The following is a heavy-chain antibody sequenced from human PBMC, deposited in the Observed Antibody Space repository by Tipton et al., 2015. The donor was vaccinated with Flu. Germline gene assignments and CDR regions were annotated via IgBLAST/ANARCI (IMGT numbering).Heavy chain of an antibody. D-gene: IGHD2-2*01. CDR3: ARDPSLGMPDYFDY. J-gene: IGHJ4*02. CDR1: GDSISSRYY. Sequence: TLSLTCTISGDSISSRYYWNWIRQPPGKGLEWIGYIYNAKYTKYNPSLTSRVTISVDTSKKQFSLQLRSVTAADTAVYYCARDPSLGMPDYFDYWGQGILVTASS. CDR2: IYNAKYT. V-gene: IGHV4-59*12.